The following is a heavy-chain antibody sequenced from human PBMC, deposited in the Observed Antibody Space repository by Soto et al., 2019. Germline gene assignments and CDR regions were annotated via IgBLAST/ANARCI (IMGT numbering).Heavy chain of an antibody. CDR3: ARRIVATIYYFDY. V-gene: IGHV4-31*01. Sequence: QVQLQESGPGLVKPSQTLSLTCTVSGGSISSGGYYWSWIRQHPGKGLEWIAYIDYSGSTYYNPSLKSQVTISVDTSKNQFSLKLSSVTAADTAVYYCARRIVATIYYFDYWGQGTLVTVSS. D-gene: IGHD5-12*01. CDR1: GGSISSGGYY. CDR2: IDYSGST. J-gene: IGHJ4*02.